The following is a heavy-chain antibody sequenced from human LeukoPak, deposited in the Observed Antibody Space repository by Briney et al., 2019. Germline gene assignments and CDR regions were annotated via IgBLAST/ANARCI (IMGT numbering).Heavy chain of an antibody. V-gene: IGHV1-24*01. D-gene: IGHD2-15*01. CDR1: GYTLTSNY. J-gene: IGHJ3*02. Sequence: GASVKVSCKASGYTLTSNYMHWVRQAPGKGLEWMGGFDPEDGETIYAQKFQGRVTMTEDTSTDTAYMELSSLRSEDTAVYYCATGGGSWAFDIWGQGTMVTVSS. CDR2: FDPEDGET. CDR3: ATGGGSWAFDI.